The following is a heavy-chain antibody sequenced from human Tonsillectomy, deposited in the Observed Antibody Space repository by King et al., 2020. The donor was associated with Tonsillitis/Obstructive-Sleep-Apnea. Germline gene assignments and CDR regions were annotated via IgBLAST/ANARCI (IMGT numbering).Heavy chain of an antibody. CDR2: ISMSGSTI. CDR1: GFTFSSYE. J-gene: IGHJ4*02. V-gene: IGHV3-48*03. CDR3: ARHEGSSWGFDY. D-gene: IGHD1-26*01. Sequence: VQLVESGGGLEQPGGSLRLSCAASGFTFSSYEMNWVRRAPGKGLEWVSYISMSGSTIYYADSVKGRFTIFRDNVKNSLYLQMNSLRAEDTAVYYCARHEGSSWGFDYWGQGTLVTVSS.